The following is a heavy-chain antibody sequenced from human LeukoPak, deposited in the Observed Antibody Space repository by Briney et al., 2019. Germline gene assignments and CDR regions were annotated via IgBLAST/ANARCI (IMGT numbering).Heavy chain of an antibody. Sequence: GGSLRLSCAASGFTFSSYSMNWVRQAPGKGLEWVSSISSSSSYIYYADSVKGRFTISRDNAKNSLYLQMNSLRAEDTAVYYCARDQRGMDSSGWYEDDFDIWGQGTMVTVSS. CDR2: ISSSSSYI. D-gene: IGHD6-19*01. V-gene: IGHV3-21*01. CDR1: GFTFSSYS. J-gene: IGHJ3*02. CDR3: ARDQRGMDSSGWYEDDFDI.